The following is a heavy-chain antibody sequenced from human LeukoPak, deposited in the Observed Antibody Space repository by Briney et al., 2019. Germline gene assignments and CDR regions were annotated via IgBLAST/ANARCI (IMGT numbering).Heavy chain of an antibody. CDR3: ARTRGYSSSPIRTPCFDY. CDR1: GFTFSSYS. D-gene: IGHD6-6*01. CDR2: ISSSSSTI. V-gene: IGHV3-48*01. Sequence: GGSLRLSCAASGFTFSSYSMNWVRQAPGKGLEWVSYISSSSSTIYYADSVKGRFTISRDNAKNSLYLQMNSLRAEDTAVYYCARTRGYSSSPIRTPCFDYWGQGTLVTVSS. J-gene: IGHJ4*02.